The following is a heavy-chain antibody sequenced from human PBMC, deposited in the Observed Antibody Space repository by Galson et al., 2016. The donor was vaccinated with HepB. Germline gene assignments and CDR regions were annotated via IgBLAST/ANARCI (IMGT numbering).Heavy chain of an antibody. CDR3: VRSYYD. CDR2: SRSKADSHVT. D-gene: IGHD3-10*01. J-gene: IGHJ4*02. V-gene: IGHV3-72*01. CDR1: GFIFSDHY. Sequence: SLRLSCAASGFIFSDHYMDWVRQAPGKGLEWVGRSRSKADSHVTEYAASARGRFTISRDDSKNSLHLQMNSLKTEDTAVYYCVRSYYDWGQGTLVTVSS.